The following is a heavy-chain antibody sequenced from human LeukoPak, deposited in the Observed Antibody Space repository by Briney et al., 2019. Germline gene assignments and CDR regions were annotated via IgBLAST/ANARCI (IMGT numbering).Heavy chain of an antibody. V-gene: IGHV3-7*01. D-gene: IGHD4-17*01. CDR1: GFSFINSW. Sequence: GVSLRLSCAASGFSFINSWMSWVRQAPGKGLEWVALINPDGSVEHYVDAVKGRFTVSRDNAKNSLYLQMNNLRGEDRAVYFCARDPHFGALDYWGLGTLVTVSS. CDR2: INPDGSVE. J-gene: IGHJ4*02. CDR3: ARDPHFGALDY.